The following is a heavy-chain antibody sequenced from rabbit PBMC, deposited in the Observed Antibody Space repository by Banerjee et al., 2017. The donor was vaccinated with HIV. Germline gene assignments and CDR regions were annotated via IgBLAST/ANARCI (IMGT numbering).Heavy chain of an antibody. Sequence: QEQLVESGGGLVKPGASLTLTCKASGFSFSNKAVMCWVRQAPGKGLEWIGYIDLVFGITYYASWVNGRFPISSHNAQNTLYLQLNSLTAADTATYFCVRDLVGVIGWNFGLWGPGTLVTVS. CDR2: IDLVFGIT. V-gene: IGHV1S47*01. D-gene: IGHD5-1*01. J-gene: IGHJ4*01. CDR1: GFSFSNKA. CDR3: VRDLVGVIGWNFGL.